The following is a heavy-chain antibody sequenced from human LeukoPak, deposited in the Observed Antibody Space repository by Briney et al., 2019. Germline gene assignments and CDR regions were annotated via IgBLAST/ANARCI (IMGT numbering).Heavy chain of an antibody. CDR2: LSSSGDII. V-gene: IGHV3-48*03. Sequence: GGSLRLSCAASGFTFSSYEMNWVRQAPGKGLEWVAYLSSSGDIIYSADSVKGRFTTSRDNAKNTLYLQMNSLRAEDTAVYYCVRKGADFDYWGRGTLVTVSS. CDR3: VRKGADFDY. D-gene: IGHD4/OR15-4a*01. CDR1: GFTFSSYE. J-gene: IGHJ4*02.